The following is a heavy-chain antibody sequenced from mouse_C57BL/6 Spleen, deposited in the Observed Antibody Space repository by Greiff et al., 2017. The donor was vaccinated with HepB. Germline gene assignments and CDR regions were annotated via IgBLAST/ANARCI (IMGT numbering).Heavy chain of an antibody. CDR1: GYTFTDYY. CDR3: ARAGYYGSPWWFDY. Sequence: EVQLQQSGPELVKPGASVKISCKASGYTFTDYYMNWVKQSHGKSLEWIGDINPNNGGTSYNQKFKGKATLTVDKSSSTAYMELRSLTSEDSAVYYCARAGYYGSPWWFDYWGQGTTLTVSS. CDR2: INPNNGGT. V-gene: IGHV1-26*01. J-gene: IGHJ2*01. D-gene: IGHD1-1*01.